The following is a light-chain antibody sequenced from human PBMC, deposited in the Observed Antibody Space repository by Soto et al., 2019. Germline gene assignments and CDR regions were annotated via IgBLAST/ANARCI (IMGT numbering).Light chain of an antibody. CDR1: QSLSSNY. CDR2: GAS. CDR3: QEHGSSPRT. J-gene: IGKJ1*01. V-gene: IGKV3-20*01. Sequence: IWLTHSPGTLSLSPLEISSLSCMSSQSLSSNYLAWYQQRPGQAPRLLIYGASTRATGTPDRFSASGSGTDFTLPISSLEPEDFAVSYCQEHGSSPRTFGQGTKVDIK.